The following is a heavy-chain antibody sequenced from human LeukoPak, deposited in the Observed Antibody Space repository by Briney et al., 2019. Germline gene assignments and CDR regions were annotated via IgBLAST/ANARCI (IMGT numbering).Heavy chain of an antibody. CDR3: ARQVGDYFDY. CDR1: GFTFDDYA. V-gene: IGHV3-9*01. CDR2: ISWNSGSI. Sequence: GRSLRLSCAASGFTFDDYAMHWVRQAPGKGLEWVSGISWNSGSIGYADSVKGRFTISRDNSKNTLYLQMNSLRAEDTAVYYCARQVGDYFDYWGQGTLVTVSS. J-gene: IGHJ4*02. D-gene: IGHD2-2*01.